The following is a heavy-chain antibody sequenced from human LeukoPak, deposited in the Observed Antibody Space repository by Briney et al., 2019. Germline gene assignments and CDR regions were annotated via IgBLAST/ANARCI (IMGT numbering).Heavy chain of an antibody. CDR3: AKIGYCRTTTCSGAFDY. Sequence: SDTLSLTCAVSGYSISSSTWWGWIRQPPGKGLAWIAYIYYSGSIYYNPSLKSRVTMSVDQSQNQFSLKLRSVTAVDTAVSYCAKIGYCRTTTCSGAFDYWGQGTLVTVSS. J-gene: IGHJ4*02. CDR2: IYYSGSI. D-gene: IGHD2-2*03. V-gene: IGHV4-28*05. CDR1: GYSISSSTW.